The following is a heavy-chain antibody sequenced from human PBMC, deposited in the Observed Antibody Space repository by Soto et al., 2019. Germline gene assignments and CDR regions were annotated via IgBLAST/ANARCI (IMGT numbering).Heavy chain of an antibody. Sequence: GQSLKISCKGSGYSFAGYWITWVRQMPGKGLEWMGRIDPSDSQTYYSPSFRGHVTISAAKSITTVFLQWSSLRASDTAMYYCAIQIYDFDSGPNLQYLLAPRGQGNLVTVSA. D-gene: IGHD3-22*01. CDR2: IDPSDSQT. J-gene: IGHJ5*02. CDR1: GYSFAGYW. V-gene: IGHV5-10-1*01. CDR3: AIQIYDFDSGPNLQYLLAP.